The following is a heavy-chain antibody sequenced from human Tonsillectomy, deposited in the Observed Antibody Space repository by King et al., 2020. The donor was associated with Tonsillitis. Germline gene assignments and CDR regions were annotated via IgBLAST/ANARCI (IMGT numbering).Heavy chain of an antibody. CDR3: ARGDYYDTSGFADY. V-gene: IGHV3-21*01. J-gene: IGHJ4*02. CDR1: GFTFSYYS. D-gene: IGHD3-22*01. Sequence: DVQLVESGGGLVKPGGSLRLSCAASGFTFSYYSMNWVRQAPGKGLEWVSSISSSSTVIYYADSVKGQLTISRDNAKNSLYLQINTLRAEDTSVYYCARGDYYDTSGFADYWGQGTLVTVSS. CDR2: ISSSSTVI.